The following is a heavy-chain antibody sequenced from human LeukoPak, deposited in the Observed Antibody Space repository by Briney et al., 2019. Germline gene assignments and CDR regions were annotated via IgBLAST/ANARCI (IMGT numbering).Heavy chain of an antibody. J-gene: IGHJ3*02. CDR2: INAGNGNT. Sequence: ASVKVSCKASGYTFTSYAMHWVRQAPGQRLEWMGWINAGNGNTKYSQKFQGRVTITRDTSASTAYMELSSLRSEDTAVYYCARVKWELPPDAFDIWGQGTMVTVSS. D-gene: IGHD1-26*01. CDR1: GYTFTSYA. CDR3: ARVKWELPPDAFDI. V-gene: IGHV1-3*01.